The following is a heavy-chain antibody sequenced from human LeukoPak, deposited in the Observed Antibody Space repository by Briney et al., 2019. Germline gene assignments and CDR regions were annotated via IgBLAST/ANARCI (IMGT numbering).Heavy chain of an antibody. CDR3: ARAYSYGHTPFDY. CDR2: IYYSGTT. V-gene: IGHV4-59*01. J-gene: IGHJ4*02. CDR1: GGSISSYY. D-gene: IGHD5-18*01. Sequence: PSETLSLTCNVSGGSISSYYWSWIRQPPGKGLEWIGYIYYSGTTNYNPSLKSRVTISLDTSKNQFSLKLSSVTAADTAVYHCARAYSYGHTPFDYWGQGTLVTVSS.